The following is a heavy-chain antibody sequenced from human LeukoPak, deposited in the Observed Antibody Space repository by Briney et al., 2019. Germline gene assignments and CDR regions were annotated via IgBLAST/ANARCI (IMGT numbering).Heavy chain of an antibody. V-gene: IGHV1-2*02. D-gene: IGHD3-10*01. Sequence: ASVKVSCKASGYTFTGYYMHWVRQAPGQGLEWMGWINPNSGGTNYAQKFQGRVTMTRDTSISTAYMELSRLRSDDTAVYYCARSSAPITMVRVSLDYWGQGTLVTVSS. CDR2: INPNSGGT. J-gene: IGHJ4*02. CDR1: GYTFTGYY. CDR3: ARSSAPITMVRVSLDY.